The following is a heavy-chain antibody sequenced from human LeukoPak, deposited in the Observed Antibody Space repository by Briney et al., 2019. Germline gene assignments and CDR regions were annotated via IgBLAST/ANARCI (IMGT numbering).Heavy chain of an antibody. Sequence: SETLSLTCTVSGSPISSGDFYWSWIRQPPGKGLEWIGYIYYSGTTYYNPSLKSRVTISVDTSKNQFSLKLRSVTAADTAFYYCARVFGIQWVDYWGQGTLVTVSS. J-gene: IGHJ4*02. CDR2: IYYSGTT. CDR1: GSPISSGDFY. V-gene: IGHV4-30-4*08. CDR3: ARVFGIQWVDY. D-gene: IGHD3-10*02.